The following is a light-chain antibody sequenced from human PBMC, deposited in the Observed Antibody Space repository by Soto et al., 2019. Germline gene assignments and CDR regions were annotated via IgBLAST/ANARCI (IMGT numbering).Light chain of an antibody. CDR2: ANS. V-gene: IGLV1-40*01. Sequence: QPVLTQPPSVSGAPGQRVTISCTWSNSNIGAGYDVHWYQQLPGRAPKLLIYANSNRPSGVPDRFSGSRSGTSASLAITGLQAEDEADYSCQSYDSSLSGFYVFGTGTKVTVI. J-gene: IGLJ1*01. CDR3: QSYDSSLSGFYV. CDR1: NSNIGAGYD.